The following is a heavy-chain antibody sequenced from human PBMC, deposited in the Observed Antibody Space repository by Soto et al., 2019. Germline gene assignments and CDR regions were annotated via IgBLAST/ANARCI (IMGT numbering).Heavy chain of an antibody. D-gene: IGHD1-26*01. CDR1: GFTFSSYG. Sequence: GGSLRLSCAASGFTFSSYGMHWVRQAPGKGLEWVAVIWYDGSNKYYADSVKGRFTISRDNSKNTLYLQMNSLRAEDTAVYYCARDPPRYVGATADDAFDIWGQGTMVTVS. CDR3: ARDPPRYVGATADDAFDI. V-gene: IGHV3-33*01. CDR2: IWYDGSNK. J-gene: IGHJ3*02.